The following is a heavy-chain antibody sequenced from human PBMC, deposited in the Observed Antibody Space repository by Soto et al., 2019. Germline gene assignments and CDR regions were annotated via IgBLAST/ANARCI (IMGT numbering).Heavy chain of an antibody. CDR3: AKGRLGYCSGGSCYGFDY. J-gene: IGHJ4*02. Sequence: GGSLRLSCAASGFTFSSYGMHWVRQAPGKGLEWVAVISYDGSNKYYADSVKGRFTISRDNSKNTLYLQMNSLRAEDTAVYYCAKGRLGYCSGGSCYGFDYWGQGTLVTVSS. D-gene: IGHD2-15*01. CDR2: ISYDGSNK. CDR1: GFTFSSYG. V-gene: IGHV3-30*18.